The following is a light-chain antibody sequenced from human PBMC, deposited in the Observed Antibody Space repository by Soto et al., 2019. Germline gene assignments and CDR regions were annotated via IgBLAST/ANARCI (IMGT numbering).Light chain of an antibody. CDR1: QSVLRINVYNY. CDR3: LQNIQTPLT. J-gene: IGKJ4*01. CDR2: LAS. V-gene: IGKV2-28*01. Sequence: DIVVTQSPLSLPVTPGKRASISCRAIQSVLRINVYNYLDWYLQKPGQCPQLXIYLASNRASGVPDRFSGSGSGTDFTLNISRVEAEDFGVYYCLQNIQTPLTFGGGTKVDIK.